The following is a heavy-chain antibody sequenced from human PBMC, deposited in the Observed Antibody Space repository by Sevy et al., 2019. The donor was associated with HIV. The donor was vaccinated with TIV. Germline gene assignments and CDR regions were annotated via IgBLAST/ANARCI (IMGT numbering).Heavy chain of an antibody. CDR3: AKGRGEYSSGWYFYYYGMDV. CDR2: MYHGGSI. D-gene: IGHD6-19*01. CDR1: GFSVSDND. J-gene: IGHJ6*02. V-gene: IGHV3-66*01. Sequence: GGSLRLSCAASGFSVSDNDMNWVRQAPGKGLEWVSLMYHGGSILYADSVRGRFITSRDKSKNTLYLQMNGLRAEDTAVYYCAKGRGEYSSGWYFYYYGMDVWGQGTTVTVSS.